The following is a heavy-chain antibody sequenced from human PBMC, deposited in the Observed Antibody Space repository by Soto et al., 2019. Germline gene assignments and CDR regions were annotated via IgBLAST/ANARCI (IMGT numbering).Heavy chain of an antibody. Sequence: SETLSLTCTVSGGSLSSYYWSWIRQPPGEGLEWIGYIYYSGSTNYNPSLRSRVTISVDTSKNQFSLKLSSVTAADTAVYYCARAGTTMVRGVISGWFDPWGQGTLVTVSS. CDR2: IYYSGST. CDR3: ARAGTTMVRGVISGWFDP. V-gene: IGHV4-59*01. J-gene: IGHJ5*02. CDR1: GGSLSSYY. D-gene: IGHD3-10*01.